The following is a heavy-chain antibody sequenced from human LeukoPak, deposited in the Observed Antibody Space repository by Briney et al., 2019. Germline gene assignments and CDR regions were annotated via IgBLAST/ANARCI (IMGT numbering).Heavy chain of an antibody. V-gene: IGHV4-39*07. D-gene: IGHD3-9*01. CDR2: IYYSGST. CDR3: AGPIDYDILTGYTHDAFDI. J-gene: IGHJ3*02. Sequence: PSETLSLTCTVSGGSISSSSYYWGWIRQPPGKGLEWIGSIYYSGSTYYNPSLKSRVTISVDTSKNQFSLKLSSVTAADTAVYYCAGPIDYDILTGYTHDAFDIWGQGTMVTVSS. CDR1: GGSISSSSYY.